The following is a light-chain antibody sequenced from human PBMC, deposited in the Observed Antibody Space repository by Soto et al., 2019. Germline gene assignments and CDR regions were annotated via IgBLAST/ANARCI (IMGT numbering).Light chain of an antibody. CDR1: SSNIGSNT. CDR3: AAWDDSLNGSYV. Sequence: QSVLTQPPSASGTPGQRVTISCSGSSSNIGSNTVNWYQQLPGTAPKLLIYSNNQRPSGVPDRFSGSKSGTSASLAISGLQSEDEVDYCCAAWDDSLNGSYVFGTGTKVTVL. CDR2: SNN. J-gene: IGLJ1*01. V-gene: IGLV1-44*01.